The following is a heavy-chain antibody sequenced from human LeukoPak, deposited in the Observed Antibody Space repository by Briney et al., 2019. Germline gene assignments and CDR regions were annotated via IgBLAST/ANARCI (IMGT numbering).Heavy chain of an antibody. CDR1: GGSISSCY. CDR3: ASLHYDFWSGYLVY. J-gene: IGHJ4*02. CDR2: IYYSGST. V-gene: IGHV4-59*01. D-gene: IGHD3-3*01. Sequence: PSETLSLTCTVSGGSISSCYWSWIRQPPGKGLEWIGYIYYSGSTNYNPSLKSRVTISVDTSKNQFSLKLSSVTAADTAVYYCASLHYDFWSGYLVYWGQGTLVTVSS.